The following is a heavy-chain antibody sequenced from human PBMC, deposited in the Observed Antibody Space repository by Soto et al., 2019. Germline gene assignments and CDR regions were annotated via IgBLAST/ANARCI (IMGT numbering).Heavy chain of an antibody. CDR1: GGSISSGDYY. Sequence: QVQLQESGPGLVKPSQTLSLTCTVSGGSISSGDYYWSWIRQPPGKGLEWIGYIYYSGSTYYNPSLMSRVTIPVDTSKNQFPLKLSAVTAADTAVYYCARDHYVYDILTGYGYYYGMDVWGQGTTVTVSS. D-gene: IGHD3-9*01. CDR3: ARDHYVYDILTGYGYYYGMDV. CDR2: IYYSGST. J-gene: IGHJ6*02. V-gene: IGHV4-30-4*01.